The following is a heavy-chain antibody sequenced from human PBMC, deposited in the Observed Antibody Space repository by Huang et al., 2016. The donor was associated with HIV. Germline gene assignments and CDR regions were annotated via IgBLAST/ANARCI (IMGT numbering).Heavy chain of an antibody. CDR3: AKVRGSGSFYNDN. CDR1: GFTFNSYA. CDR2: RIGTGNTP. V-gene: IGHV3-23*01. D-gene: IGHD3-10*01. Sequence: EVQLLESGGGLVQPGGSLRLSCAASGFTFNSYAMSWFRQGPGKGREWVAARIGTGNTPYYADSVKGRVTISRDNARNTLYLQLNSLRPDDTAIYYCAKVRGSGSFYNDNWGQGTLVTVSS. J-gene: IGHJ4*02.